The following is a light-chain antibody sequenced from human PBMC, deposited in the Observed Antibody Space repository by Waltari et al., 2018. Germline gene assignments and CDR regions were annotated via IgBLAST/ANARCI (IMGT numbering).Light chain of an antibody. J-gene: IGKJ1*01. V-gene: IGKV1-6*01. CDR1: QDIGNE. CDR3: LQDDSYPRT. Sequence: AIQMTQSPSSLPASVGDRVTITCRASQDIGNELGWYQQTPGKAPKLLIYGASSLQSGVPSRFSGGGSGTDFTLTISSLQPEDFATYYCLQDDSYPRTFGQGTKVEIK. CDR2: GAS.